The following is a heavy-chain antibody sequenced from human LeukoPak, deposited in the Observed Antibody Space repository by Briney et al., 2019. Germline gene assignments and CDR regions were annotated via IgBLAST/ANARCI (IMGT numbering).Heavy chain of an antibody. CDR2: IYSGGST. D-gene: IGHD6-19*01. Sequence: PGGSLRLSCAASGFTVSSKYMGWVRQAPGKGLEWVSVIYSGGSTYYADSVKGRFTISRDDSKNTLYLQMSSLRAEDTALYYCAKGGYSSGWYADYWGQGALVTVSS. CDR3: AKGGYSSGWYADY. V-gene: IGHV3-66*01. CDR1: GFTVSSKY. J-gene: IGHJ4*02.